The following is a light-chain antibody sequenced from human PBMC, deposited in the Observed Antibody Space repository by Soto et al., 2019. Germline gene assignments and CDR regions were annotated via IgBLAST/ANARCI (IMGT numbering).Light chain of an antibody. Sequence: EFVLTQSPGTLSLSPGERATLSCRASQSLANSFIAWYQQKPGQAPRLLIYDTSSRASGIPDRFSGSGSGTEFNLTISSLQSEDFAVYFCQQYDDWLRLTFGGGTKVDIK. CDR1: QSLANSF. J-gene: IGKJ4*01. CDR3: QQYDDWLRLT. CDR2: DTS. V-gene: IGKV3-20*01.